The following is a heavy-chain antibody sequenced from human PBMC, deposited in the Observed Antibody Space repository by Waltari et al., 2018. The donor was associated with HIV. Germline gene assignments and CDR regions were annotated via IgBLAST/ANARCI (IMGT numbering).Heavy chain of an antibody. Sequence: QLHLQESGPGLVKPSETLSLNCSVPGASISSSSYYWALIRQPPGKGLEWIGAISDIGTAFYNPSVKSRVSASLDASKNELSLKLTSVTATDTALYYCARLRFHSLYYFDSWGPGILVTVSS. J-gene: IGHJ4*02. CDR2: ISDIGTA. CDR3: ARLRFHSLYYFDS. V-gene: IGHV4-39*01. CDR1: GASISSSSYY. D-gene: IGHD3-16*01.